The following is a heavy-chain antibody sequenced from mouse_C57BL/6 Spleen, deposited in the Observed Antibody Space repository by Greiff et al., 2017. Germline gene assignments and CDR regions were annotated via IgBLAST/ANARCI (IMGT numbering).Heavy chain of an antibody. CDR3: ARQDYYGSRGGDFDY. D-gene: IGHD1-1*01. Sequence: QVQLQQSGAELVRPGTSVKVSCKASGYAFTNYLIEWVKQRPGQGLEWIGVINPGSGGTNYNEKFKGKATLTADKSSSTAYMQLSILTSEDSAVYFCARQDYYGSRGGDFDYWGQGTTLTVSS. J-gene: IGHJ2*01. V-gene: IGHV1-54*01. CDR1: GYAFTNYL. CDR2: INPGSGGT.